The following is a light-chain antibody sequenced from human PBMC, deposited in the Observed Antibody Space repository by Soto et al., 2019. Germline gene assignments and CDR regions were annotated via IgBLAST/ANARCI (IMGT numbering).Light chain of an antibody. CDR1: QSVSSY. CDR3: QQRSNWGLT. V-gene: IGKV3-11*01. CDR2: DAS. J-gene: IGKJ4*01. Sequence: EIVLTQSPATLSLSPGERATLSCRASQSVSSYLAWYQQKPGQAPRLLIYDASNRATGIPARFSGSGSGTDFTLTICSLEPEDFAVYYCQQRSNWGLTFGGGTKVEIK.